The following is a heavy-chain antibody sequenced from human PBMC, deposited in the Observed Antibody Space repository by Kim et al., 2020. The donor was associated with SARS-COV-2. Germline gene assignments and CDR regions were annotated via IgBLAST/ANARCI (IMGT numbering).Heavy chain of an antibody. CDR2: INPSGGST. Sequence: ASVKVSCKASGYTFTSYYMHWVRQAPGQGLEWMGIINPSGGSTSYAQKFQGRVTMTRDTSTSTVYMELSSLRSEDTAVYYCARGGARRGGKGYYDSSGYYNNWFDPWGQGTLVTVSS. CDR3: ARGGARRGGKGYYDSSGYYNNWFDP. V-gene: IGHV1-46*01. J-gene: IGHJ5*02. D-gene: IGHD3-22*01. CDR1: GYTFTSYY.